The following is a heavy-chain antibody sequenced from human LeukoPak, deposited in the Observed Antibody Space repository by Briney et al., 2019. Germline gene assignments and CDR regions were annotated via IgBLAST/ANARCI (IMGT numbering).Heavy chain of an antibody. CDR2: ISGSGGST. CDR3: AKAVGQWLVEFDY. V-gene: IGHV3-23*01. D-gene: IGHD6-19*01. J-gene: IGHJ4*02. Sequence: GGSLRLSCAASGFTFSSYAMSWVRQAPGKGLEWVSAISGSGGSTYYADSVKGRFTISRDNSKNTLYLQMNSLRAEDTAVYYCAKAVGQWLVEFDYWGQATLVTVSS. CDR1: GFTFSSYA.